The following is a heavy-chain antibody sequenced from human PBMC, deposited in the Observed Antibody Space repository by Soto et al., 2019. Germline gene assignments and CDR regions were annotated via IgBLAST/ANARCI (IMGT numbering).Heavy chain of an antibody. CDR2: IYYSVNT. CDR3: AREGGESADGLYYFDS. CDR1: GGSTSSDNY. Sequence: QVQLQESGPGLVKPSQTLSLTCTVSGGSTSSDNYWSWIRQPPGKGLEGIGHIYYSVNTDYNPSLKSRLAISIDTSMNQFSLKLSSVTAADTAVYFCAREGGESADGLYYFDSWGQGSLVTVSS. J-gene: IGHJ4*02. D-gene: IGHD3-16*01. V-gene: IGHV4-30-4*01.